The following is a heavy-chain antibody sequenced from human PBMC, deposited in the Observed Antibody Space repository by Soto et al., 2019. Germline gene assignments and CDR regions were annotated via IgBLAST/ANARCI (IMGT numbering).Heavy chain of an antibody. V-gene: IGHV1-18*01. CDR2: ISAYNGNT. D-gene: IGHD6-13*01. J-gene: IGHJ4*02. CDR1: GYTFTSYG. CDR3: AREAAAGTLDY. Sequence: QVQLVQPGAEVKKPGASVKVSCKASGYTFTSYGIIWVRQAPGQGLEWMGWISAYNGNTNYAQKLQGRVTMTTDTSSSAADMELRSLRSDDTAVYYCAREAAAGTLDYWGQGTLVTVSS.